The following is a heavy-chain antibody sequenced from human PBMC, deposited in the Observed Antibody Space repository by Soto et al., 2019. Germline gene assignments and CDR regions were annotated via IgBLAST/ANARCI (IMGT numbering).Heavy chain of an antibody. CDR2: ISGSGGDT. CDR1: GFTFSNYH. J-gene: IGHJ6*02. D-gene: IGHD4-17*01. CDR3: AKIMTTAKHYWYGMDV. V-gene: IGHV3-23*01. Sequence: PGGSLRLSCAAPGFTFSNYHMAWDRQAPGKGLEWVSAISGSGGDTYYADSVKGRFTISRDNFKNNLYLQMTSLRAQDTAVYYCAKIMTTAKHYWYGMDVCGHGTTVTVSS.